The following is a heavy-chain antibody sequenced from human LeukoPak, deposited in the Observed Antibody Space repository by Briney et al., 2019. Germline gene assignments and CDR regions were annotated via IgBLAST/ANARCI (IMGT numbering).Heavy chain of an antibody. CDR3: AAAQENSPTHLYYGMDV. CDR2: IKSKTDGGTT. D-gene: IGHD1-7*01. CDR1: GFIFSNAL. Sequence: GGSLRLSCVASGFIFSNALMSWVRQAPGKGLEWVSRIKSKTDGGTTDYAAPVKGRFTISREDSRNTLYLQMNSLKTEDTAVYYCAAAQENSPTHLYYGMDVWGQGATVTVSS. J-gene: IGHJ6*02. V-gene: IGHV3-15*01.